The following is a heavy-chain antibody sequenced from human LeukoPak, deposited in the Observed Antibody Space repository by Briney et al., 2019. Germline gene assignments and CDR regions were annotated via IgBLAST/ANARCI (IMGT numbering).Heavy chain of an antibody. Sequence: GGSLRLSCAASGFTFSSYWMHWVRQVPGKGLVWVSRINSDGSSTSYADSVKGRFTISRDNAKNTLYVQVNSRRAEDTAVYYCSTGSGHAFDIWGRGTMVTVSS. J-gene: IGHJ3*02. CDR3: STGSGHAFDI. D-gene: IGHD3-10*01. CDR2: INSDGSST. V-gene: IGHV3-74*01. CDR1: GFTFSSYW.